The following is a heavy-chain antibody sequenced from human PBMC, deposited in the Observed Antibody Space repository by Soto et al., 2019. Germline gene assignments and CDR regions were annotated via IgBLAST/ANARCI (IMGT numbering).Heavy chain of an antibody. CDR1: GFTFSTYG. V-gene: IGHV3-30*18. CDR3: AKGFSYSVIDY. J-gene: IGHJ4*02. D-gene: IGHD5-18*01. Sequence: QVQLVESGGGVVQPGRSLRLSCAASGFTFSTYGMHWVRQAPGKGLEWVAVISYDGSNKYYADSVKGRFTISRDNSKNPLYLQMSSLRAEDTAVYYWAKGFSYSVIDYWGQGTLVTVSS. CDR2: ISYDGSNK.